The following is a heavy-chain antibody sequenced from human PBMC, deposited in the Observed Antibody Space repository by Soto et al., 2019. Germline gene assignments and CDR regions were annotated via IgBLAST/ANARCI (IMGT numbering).Heavy chain of an antibody. CDR3: SLGYDILTGYYYYYGMDV. CDR1: GYTFTSYY. V-gene: IGHV1-46*01. J-gene: IGHJ6*02. D-gene: IGHD3-9*01. CDR2: INPSGGST. Sequence: ASVKVSCKASGYTFTSYYMHWVRQAPGQGLEWMGIINPSGGSTSYAQKFQGRVTMTRDTSTSTVYMELSSLRSEDTAVYYCSLGYDILTGYYYYYGMDVWGQGTTVTVSS.